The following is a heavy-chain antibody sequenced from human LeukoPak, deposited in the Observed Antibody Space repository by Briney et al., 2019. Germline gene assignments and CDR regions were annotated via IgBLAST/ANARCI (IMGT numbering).Heavy chain of an antibody. CDR1: GYTFTGYY. Sequence: ASVKVSCKASGYTFTGYYMHWVRQAPGQGLEWMGWINPNSGGTNCAQKFQGRVTMTRDTSISTAYMELSRLRSDDTAVYYCASILEYPRWYFQHWGQGTLVTVSS. CDR2: INPNSGGT. D-gene: IGHD3-3*01. V-gene: IGHV1-2*02. J-gene: IGHJ1*01. CDR3: ASILEYPRWYFQH.